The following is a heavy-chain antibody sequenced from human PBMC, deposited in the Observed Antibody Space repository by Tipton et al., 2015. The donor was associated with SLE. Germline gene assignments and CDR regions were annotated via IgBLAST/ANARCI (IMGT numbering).Heavy chain of an antibody. Sequence: TLSLTCSVSGDSFYSSHDQWDWIRQSPGKGLEWIGSRFSGGSTYYNPSLKSRVTISVDMSKSQFSLNLNLVTAADTAVYYCASPVAAAGKDDPFQHWGQGTLVTVSS. CDR2: RFSGGST. D-gene: IGHD6-13*01. J-gene: IGHJ1*01. V-gene: IGHV4-39*01. CDR1: GDSFYSSHDQ. CDR3: ASPVAAAGKDDPFQH.